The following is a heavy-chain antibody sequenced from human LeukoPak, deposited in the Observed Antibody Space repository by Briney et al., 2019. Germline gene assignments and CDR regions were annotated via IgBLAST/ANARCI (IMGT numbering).Heavy chain of an antibody. CDR2: TYYRSQWYI. CDR1: GDSDSSNRSA. V-gene: IGHV6-1*01. Sequence: SQTLSLTCVISGDSDSSNRSAWIWIRQSPSRGLEGLVRTYYRSQWYIDYAVAVQSRITNNPDTSKNQFSLHLTSVTPDAYAVYYCARDLDSSGYYYPGWFDPWGQGTLVTVSS. CDR3: ARDLDSSGYYYPGWFDP. J-gene: IGHJ5*02. D-gene: IGHD3-22*01.